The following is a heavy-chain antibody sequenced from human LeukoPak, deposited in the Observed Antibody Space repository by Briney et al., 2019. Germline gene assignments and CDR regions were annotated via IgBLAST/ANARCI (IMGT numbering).Heavy chain of an antibody. CDR3: ARAEGYSYGSFDY. J-gene: IGHJ4*02. CDR2: IYYSGST. V-gene: IGHV4-31*03. CDR1: GGSISSGGYY. D-gene: IGHD5-18*01. Sequence: KASETLSLTCTVSGGSISSGGYYWSWIRQHPGKGLEWIGYIYYSGSTCYNPSLKSRVTISVDTSKNQFSLKLSSVTAADTAVYYCARAEGYSYGSFDYWGQGTLVTVSS.